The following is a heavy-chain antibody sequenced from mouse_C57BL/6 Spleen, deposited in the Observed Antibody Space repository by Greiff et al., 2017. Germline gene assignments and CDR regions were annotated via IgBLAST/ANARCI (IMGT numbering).Heavy chain of an antibody. CDR1: GFTFSSYA. D-gene: IGHD1-1*01. CDR3: ARDLLHYYGSLYYYAMDY. CDR2: ISDGGSYT. Sequence: EVHLVESGGGLVKPGGSLKLSCAASGFTFSSYAMSWVRQTPEKRLEWVATISDGGSYTYYPDNVKGRFTISRDNAKNNLYLQMSHLKSEDTALYYCARDLLHYYGSLYYYAMDYWGQGTSVTVSS. V-gene: IGHV5-4*01. J-gene: IGHJ4*01.